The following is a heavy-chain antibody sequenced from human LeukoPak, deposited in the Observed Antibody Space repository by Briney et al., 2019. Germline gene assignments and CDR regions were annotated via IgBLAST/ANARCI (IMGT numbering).Heavy chain of an antibody. CDR2: IDYSGVNT. J-gene: IGHJ4*02. CDR1: GFIFSTYD. CDR3: AKKETVVSPGNYFDY. V-gene: IGHV3-23*01. Sequence: GGSLRLSCAASGFIFSTYDMNWVCQAPGKGLEWVSAIDYSGVNTYYADSVKGRFTISRDNAKNTLFLQMNSLRAEDTAVYYCAKKETVVSPGNYFDYWGQGTLVTVSS. D-gene: IGHD4-23*01.